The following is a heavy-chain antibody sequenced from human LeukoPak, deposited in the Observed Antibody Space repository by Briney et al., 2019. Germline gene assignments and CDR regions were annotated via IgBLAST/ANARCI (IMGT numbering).Heavy chain of an antibody. CDR3: AGYCSGGSCYYYHMDV. CDR1: GFTFSSYG. V-gene: IGHV3-30*02. Sequence: GGSLRLSCAASGFTFSSYGMHWVRQAPGKGLEWVAFIRYDGSNKYYADSVKGRFTISRDNSKNTLYLQMNSLRAEDTAVYYCAGYCSGGSCYYYHMDVWGKGTTVTVSS. CDR2: IRYDGSNK. D-gene: IGHD2-15*01. J-gene: IGHJ6*03.